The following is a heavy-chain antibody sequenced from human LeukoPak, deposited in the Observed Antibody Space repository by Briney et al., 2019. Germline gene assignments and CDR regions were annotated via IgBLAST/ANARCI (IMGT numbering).Heavy chain of an antibody. CDR3: ARDRFDP. CDR2: ISSDGSST. Sequence: PGGSLRLSCAASGFTFSSYWMHWVRQAPGKGLVWVSHISSDGSSTTYADSVKGRFTFSRDNAKNTLYLQMNSLRAEDTALYYCARDRFDPWGQGTLVTVSS. V-gene: IGHV3-74*01. CDR1: GFTFSSYW. J-gene: IGHJ5*02.